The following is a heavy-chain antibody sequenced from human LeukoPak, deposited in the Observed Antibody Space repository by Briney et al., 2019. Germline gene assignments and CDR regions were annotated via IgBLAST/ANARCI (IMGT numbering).Heavy chain of an antibody. D-gene: IGHD1-26*01. CDR1: GGSINGYY. Sequence: SETLSLTCTVSGGSINGYYWNWIRQPPGKELEGIGYTYYIGTTKYNPSLKSRVTISLDTSRNLFSLKLSSVAAADTAVYYCARRSYLVGALFDSWGQGTLVTVSS. J-gene: IGHJ4*02. CDR3: ARRSYLVGALFDS. V-gene: IGHV4-59*08. CDR2: TYYIGTT.